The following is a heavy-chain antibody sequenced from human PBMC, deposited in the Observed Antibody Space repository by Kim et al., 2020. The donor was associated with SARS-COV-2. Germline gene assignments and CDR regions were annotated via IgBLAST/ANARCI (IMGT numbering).Heavy chain of an antibody. CDR2: ITADGLYI. CDR3: VRAGVNSGPLRINWLDP. D-gene: IGHD1-26*01. Sequence: GGSLRLSCAASGFAFSVYYMSWVRQAPGKGLEWVSSITADGLYIYYAGSVKGRFTFSRDNARNSVYLQMNSLRAEDTAVYYCVRAGVNSGPLRINWLDPWGQGTLVTVSS. V-gene: IGHV3-21*01. CDR1: GFAFSVYY. J-gene: IGHJ5*02.